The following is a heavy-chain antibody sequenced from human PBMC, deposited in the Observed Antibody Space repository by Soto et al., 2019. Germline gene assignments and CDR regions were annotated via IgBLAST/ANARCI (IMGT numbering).Heavy chain of an antibody. CDR1: GFTFSNYN. CDR3: ARDSYGMDV. Sequence: QAQLVESGGGVVQPGRSLRLSCAASGFTFSNYNMHWVRQAPGKGLEWVAVIWYDGSSYYYANSVKGRFTISRDNAKNTVYLPMNTLRVEDTAVYYCARDSYGMDVWGQGTTVTVSS. CDR2: IWYDGSSY. J-gene: IGHJ6*02. V-gene: IGHV3-33*01.